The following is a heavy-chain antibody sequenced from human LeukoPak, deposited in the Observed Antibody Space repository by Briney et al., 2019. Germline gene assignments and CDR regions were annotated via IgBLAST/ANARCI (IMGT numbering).Heavy chain of an antibody. D-gene: IGHD1-26*01. CDR1: GYTFTGYY. J-gene: IGHJ4*02. V-gene: IGHV1-2*04. CDR2: INPNSGGT. Sequence: ASVKVSCKASGYTFTGYYMHWVRQAPGQGLEWMGWINPNSGGTNYAQKFQGWVTMTRDTSISTAYMELSRLRSDDTAVYYCARDRRIVGATIPGYWGQGTLVTVSS. CDR3: ARDRRIVGATIPGY.